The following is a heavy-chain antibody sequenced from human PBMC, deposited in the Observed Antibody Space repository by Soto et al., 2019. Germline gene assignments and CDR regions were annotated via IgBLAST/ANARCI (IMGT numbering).Heavy chain of an antibody. CDR1: GGSISSSDFY. Sequence: QLQLQESGPGLVKPSETLSLTCTVSGGSISSSDFYWGWLRQPPGKGLDFIGSMYYSGTTYYNPSLKNRITISVDTSKNQFSQKLISVTAADTAVYYCAVVDSTGNWFDPWGQGALVTVSS. V-gene: IGHV4-39*01. J-gene: IGHJ5*02. CDR3: AVVDSTGNWFDP. CDR2: MYYSGTT. D-gene: IGHD3-22*01.